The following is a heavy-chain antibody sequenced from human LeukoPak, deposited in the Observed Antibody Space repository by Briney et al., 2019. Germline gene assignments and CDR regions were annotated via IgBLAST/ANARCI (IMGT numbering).Heavy chain of an antibody. V-gene: IGHV1-2*06. J-gene: IGHJ4*02. D-gene: IGHD3-10*01. CDR1: GYTFTGYY. Sequence: ASVKVSCKASGYTFTGYYMHWVRQAPGQGLEWMERINPNSGGTNYAQKFQGRVTMTRDTSISTAYMELSRLRSDDTAVYYCARDRKWGSGSYHYWGQGTLVTVSS. CDR2: INPNSGGT. CDR3: ARDRKWGSGSYHY.